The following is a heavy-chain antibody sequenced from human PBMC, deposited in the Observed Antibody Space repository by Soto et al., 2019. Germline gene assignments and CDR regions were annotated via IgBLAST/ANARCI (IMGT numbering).Heavy chain of an antibody. Sequence: ASMKVSCKASGYTFTSYAMHWVRQAPGQRLEWMGWINAGNGNTKYSQKFQGRVTITRDTSASTAYMELSSLRSEDTAVYYCARWDYSSSSVGRFDPWGQGTLVTVSS. CDR2: INAGNGNT. D-gene: IGHD6-6*01. CDR1: GYTFTSYA. V-gene: IGHV1-3*01. CDR3: ARWDYSSSSVGRFDP. J-gene: IGHJ5*02.